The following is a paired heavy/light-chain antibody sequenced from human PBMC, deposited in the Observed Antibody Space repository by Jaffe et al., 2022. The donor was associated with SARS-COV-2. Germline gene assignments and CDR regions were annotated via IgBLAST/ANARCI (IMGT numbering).Heavy chain of an antibody. CDR3: ARVIPSAGIYFFDY. J-gene: IGHJ4*02. Sequence: QVQLVQSGSELRKPGASVTVSCKASGYTFSNYAMHWVRQAPGQGLEWMGWINTNTGKPTYAQDFTGRFVFSLDTSVSTAYLQVSSLKTEDTAVFYCARVIPSAGIYFFDYWGQGTLVTVSS. V-gene: IGHV7-4-1*02. CDR1: GYTFSNYA. CDR2: INTNTGKP. D-gene: IGHD6-13*01.
Light chain of an antibody. V-gene: IGKV3-20*01. CDR1: QSVSSSY. CDR2: GAS. J-gene: IGKJ5*01. CDR3: QQYGSSPIT. Sequence: EVVLTQSPGTLSLSPGERATLSCRASQSVSSSYVAWYQQKPGQAPRLLIYGASNRATGIPDRFSGRGSGTDFTLTISRLEPEDFAVYYCQQYGSSPITFGQGTRLEIK.